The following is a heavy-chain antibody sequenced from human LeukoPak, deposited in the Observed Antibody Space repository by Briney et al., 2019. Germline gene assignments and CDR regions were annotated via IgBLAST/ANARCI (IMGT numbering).Heavy chain of an antibody. CDR2: IYWNDDK. Sequence: TLVKPTQTLTLTCTFSGFSLSTSGVGVGWIRQPPGKALEWLALIYWNDDKRYSPSLKNRLTITKDTSKNQVVLTMANMDPVDTATYYCAHSLWFGEYYWFDPWGQGTLVTVSS. CDR1: GFSLSTSGVG. V-gene: IGHV2-5*01. J-gene: IGHJ5*02. D-gene: IGHD3-10*01. CDR3: AHSLWFGEYYWFDP.